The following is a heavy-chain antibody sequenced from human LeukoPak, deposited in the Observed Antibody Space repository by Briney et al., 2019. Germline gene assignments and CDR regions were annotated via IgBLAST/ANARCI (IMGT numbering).Heavy chain of an antibody. CDR1: GFTFSSYW. D-gene: IGHD1-26*01. CDR3: AREAAVGATQFDY. CDR2: IYSGGNT. V-gene: IGHV3-66*01. J-gene: IGHJ4*02. Sequence: PGGSLRLSCAASGFTFSSYWMHWVRQAPGKGLEWVSVIYSGGNTHYADSVKGRFTISRDNSKNTLYLQMNSLRAEDTAVYYCAREAAVGATQFDYWGQGTLVTVSS.